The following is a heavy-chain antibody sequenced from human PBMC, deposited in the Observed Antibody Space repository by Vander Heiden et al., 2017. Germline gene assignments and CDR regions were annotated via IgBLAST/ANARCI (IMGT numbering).Heavy chain of an antibody. CDR1: GFTFSSYG. D-gene: IGHD6-19*01. V-gene: IGHV3-33*01. J-gene: IGHJ5*02. Sequence: QVQLVESGGGVVQPGRSLSLPCAASGFTFSSYGMHWVGQAPGKGLEWVAVIWYDGSNKYYADAVKGRFTISRDNAKNTLYMQMNRLRAEETAVYYCARDAGSGGQGGWFDPWGQGTMVTVCS. CDR3: ARDAGSGGQGGWFDP. CDR2: IWYDGSNK.